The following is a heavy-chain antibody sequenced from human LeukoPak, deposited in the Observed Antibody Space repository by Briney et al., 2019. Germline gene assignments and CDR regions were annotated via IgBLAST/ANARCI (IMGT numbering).Heavy chain of an antibody. J-gene: IGHJ5*02. D-gene: IGHD3-10*01. CDR3: ARAPLYYYGSGAFDP. CDR1: GYTFTGYY. CDR2: INPNSGGT. V-gene: IGHV1-2*02. Sequence: ASVKVSCKASGYTFTGYYMHWVRQAPGQGLEWMGWINPNSGGTNYAQKFQGRVTMTRDTSISTAYMELSRLRSDDTAVYYCARAPLYYYGSGAFDPWGQGTLVTVSS.